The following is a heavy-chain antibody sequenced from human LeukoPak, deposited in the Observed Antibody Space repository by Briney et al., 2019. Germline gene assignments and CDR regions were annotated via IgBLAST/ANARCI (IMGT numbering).Heavy chain of an antibody. CDR3: ARGTPVAGTSGDFDY. Sequence: SETLSLTCTVSGGSISSGGYYWSWIRQHPGKGLEWIGYIYYSGSTYYNPSLKSRVTISVDTSKNQFSLKLSSVTAADTAVYYCARGTPVAGTSGDFDYWGQGTLVTVSS. D-gene: IGHD6-19*01. V-gene: IGHV4-31*03. J-gene: IGHJ4*02. CDR2: IYYSGST. CDR1: GGSISSGGYY.